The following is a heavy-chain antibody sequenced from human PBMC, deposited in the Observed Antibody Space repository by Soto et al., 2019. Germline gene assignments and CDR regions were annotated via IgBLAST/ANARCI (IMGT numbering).Heavy chain of an antibody. CDR2: IDTSGTT. J-gene: IGHJ6*02. CDR3: ARGPRGYVYYHGMDV. V-gene: IGHV4-4*07. CDR1: GGSISSYY. D-gene: IGHD3-10*01. Sequence: PSETLSLTCTVSGGSISSYYCSWIRQSAGKGLEWIGRIDTSGTTNYNPSLKSRVTMSVDASKNQFSLNLSSVTAADTTVYYCARGPRGYVYYHGMDVWGQGTTGTVSS.